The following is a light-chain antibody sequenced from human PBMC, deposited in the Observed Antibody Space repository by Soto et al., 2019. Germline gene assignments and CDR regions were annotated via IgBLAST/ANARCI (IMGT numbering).Light chain of an antibody. Sequence: QSALTQPASVSGSPGQSITISCAGTMRDIGAYNLVSWYQQHPGKAPQLIIYEVRNRPSGISFRFSGSKSGNTASLTISGLQAEDEADYYCSSFTSKSALIFGGGTKVTVL. CDR2: EVR. J-gene: IGLJ2*01. CDR1: MRDIGAYNL. CDR3: SSFTSKSALI. V-gene: IGLV2-14*03.